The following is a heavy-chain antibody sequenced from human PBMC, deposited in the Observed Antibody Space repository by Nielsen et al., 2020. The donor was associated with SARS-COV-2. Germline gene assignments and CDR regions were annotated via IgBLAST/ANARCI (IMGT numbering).Heavy chain of an antibody. D-gene: IGHD6-19*01. J-gene: IGHJ4*02. CDR3: GRDRSTSGWWGFADY. V-gene: IGHV3-49*04. Sequence: GGSLRLSCTASGFTFGDYAMIWVRQAPGKGLEWVGFIRSKAYDGTTETAASLKGRFTISRDDSRSIAYLEVNSLITEDTAVYYCGRDRSTSGWWGFADYWGQGTLVTVSS. CDR1: GFTFGDYA. CDR2: IRSKAYDGTT.